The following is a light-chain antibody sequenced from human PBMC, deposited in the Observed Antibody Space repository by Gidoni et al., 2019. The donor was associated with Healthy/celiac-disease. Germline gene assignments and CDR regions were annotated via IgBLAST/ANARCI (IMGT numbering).Light chain of an antibody. Sequence: IVLPQSPATLSLSPGERATLTCRASQSVSSYLAWYQQKPGQAPRLLIYYASTRSTGIPARFIGSGSCTDFPPPISSLEPEDFAVSYCHQRSNWPLLTFGGGTKVEIK. V-gene: IGKV3-11*01. J-gene: IGKJ4*01. CDR1: QSVSSY. CDR3: HQRSNWPLLT. CDR2: YAS.